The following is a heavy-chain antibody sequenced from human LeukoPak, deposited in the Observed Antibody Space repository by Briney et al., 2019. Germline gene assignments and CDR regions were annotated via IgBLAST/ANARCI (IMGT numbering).Heavy chain of an antibody. V-gene: IGHV3-7*01. Sequence: PGGSLRLSCPAYGFTFSSYEMNWVRQAPGKGREWVVNIKQDGSEKYYVDTVKGRFALSRDNVKNSLYLQMNSLRAEDTAVYYCARSRTYCSSTSCSYYYYYMDVWGKGTTVTISS. CDR2: IKQDGSEK. J-gene: IGHJ6*03. CDR3: ARSRTYCSSTSCSYYYYYMDV. CDR1: GFTFSSYE. D-gene: IGHD2-2*01.